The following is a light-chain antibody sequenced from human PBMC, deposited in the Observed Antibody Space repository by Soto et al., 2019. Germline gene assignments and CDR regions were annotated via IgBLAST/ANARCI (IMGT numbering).Light chain of an antibody. CDR3: QQYNKWLRT. V-gene: IGKV3-15*01. Sequence: EIVMPQSLATLSVSPGERATLSCRASQSVNSNLAWYQQKPGQAPRLLIYGASTRATGIPARFSGSGSGTEFTLTISSLQSEDFAVYYCQQYNKWLRTFGKGTKVDIK. CDR1: QSVNSN. J-gene: IGKJ1*01. CDR2: GAS.